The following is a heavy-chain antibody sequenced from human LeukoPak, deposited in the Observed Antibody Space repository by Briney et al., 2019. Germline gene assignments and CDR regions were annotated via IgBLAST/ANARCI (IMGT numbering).Heavy chain of an antibody. Sequence: AASVKVSCKASGYTFTSYDINWVRQATGQGLEWMGWMNPNSGNTGYAQKFQGRVTITRNTSISTAYMELSSLRSEDTAVYYCARTGVVPAAFDYWGQGTLVTVSS. V-gene: IGHV1-8*03. CDR2: MNPNSGNT. CDR3: ARTGVVPAAFDY. D-gene: IGHD2-2*01. CDR1: GYTFTSYD. J-gene: IGHJ4*02.